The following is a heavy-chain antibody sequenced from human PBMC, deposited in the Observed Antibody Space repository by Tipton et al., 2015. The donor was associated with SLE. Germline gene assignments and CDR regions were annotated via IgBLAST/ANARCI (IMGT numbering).Heavy chain of an antibody. Sequence: TLSLTCTVSGGSISSYYWSWIRQHPGKGLEWIGYIYYSGTTYYNPSLKSRLTISVDTSKNQFSLKLSSVTAADTAVYYCARGGGAAYVPLDYWGQGTLVTVSS. CDR3: ARGGGAAYVPLDY. J-gene: IGHJ4*02. CDR1: GGSISSYY. CDR2: IYYSGTT. V-gene: IGHV4-31*03. D-gene: IGHD3-10*02.